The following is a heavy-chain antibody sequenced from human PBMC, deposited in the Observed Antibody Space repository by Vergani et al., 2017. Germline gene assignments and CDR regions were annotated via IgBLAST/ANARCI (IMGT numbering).Heavy chain of an antibody. CDR3: ARAGGGFGVVITDNWFDP. D-gene: IGHD3-3*01. Sequence: VQLVESGGGLVQPGGSLRLSCSASGFTFSSYAMHWVRQAPGKGLEYVSAISSNGGSTYYADSVKGRFTISRDNSKNTLYLQMSSLRAEDTAVYYCARAGGGFGVVITDNWFDPWGQGTLVTVSS. J-gene: IGHJ5*02. CDR2: ISSNGGST. V-gene: IGHV3-64D*06. CDR1: GFTFSSYA.